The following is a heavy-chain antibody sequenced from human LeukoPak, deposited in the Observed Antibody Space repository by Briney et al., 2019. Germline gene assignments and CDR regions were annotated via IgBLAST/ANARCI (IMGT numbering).Heavy chain of an antibody. CDR2: IYYSGST. V-gene: IGHV4-59*01. J-gene: IGHJ3*02. Sequence: PSETLSLTCTVSGGSISSYYWSWIRQPPGKGLEWIGYIYYSGSTNYNPSLKSRVTISVDTSKNQFSLKLSSVTAADTAVYYCARDTPPRDTYYYDSSGHYLGAFDIWGQGTMVTVSS. D-gene: IGHD3-22*01. CDR1: GGSISSYY. CDR3: ARDTPPRDTYYYDSSGHYLGAFDI.